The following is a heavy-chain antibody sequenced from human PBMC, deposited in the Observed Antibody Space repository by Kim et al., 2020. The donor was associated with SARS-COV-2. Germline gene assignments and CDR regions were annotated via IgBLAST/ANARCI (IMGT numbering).Heavy chain of an antibody. Sequence: ASVKVSCKASGYTFTSYDINWVRQATGQGLEWMGWMNPNSGNTGYAQQFQGRVTMTRNTTISTAYMELRSLRSEHTAAYYCAREKTYYDYVWGSSTHYGM. J-gene: IGHJ6*01. CDR2: MNPNSGNT. CDR3: AREKTYYDYVWGSSTHYGM. D-gene: IGHD3-16*01. V-gene: IGHV1-8*01. CDR1: GYTFTSYD.